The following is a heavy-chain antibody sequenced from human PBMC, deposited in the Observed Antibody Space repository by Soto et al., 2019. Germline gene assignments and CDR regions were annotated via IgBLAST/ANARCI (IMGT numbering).Heavy chain of an antibody. J-gene: IGHJ6*02. Sequence: QVQLMQSGAEVKKPGSSVKVSCKASGGTFSTSAISWVRQAPGEGLEWVGGIMPVFATPDYAQKFQGRVTISADQPTTTAYLELTSLTPDDTAVYYCARENDRHQLGGNYSYPLDVWGQGTAITVSS. V-gene: IGHV1-69*12. CDR1: GGTFSTSA. D-gene: IGHD1-1*01. CDR3: ARENDRHQLGGNYSYPLDV. CDR2: IMPVFATP.